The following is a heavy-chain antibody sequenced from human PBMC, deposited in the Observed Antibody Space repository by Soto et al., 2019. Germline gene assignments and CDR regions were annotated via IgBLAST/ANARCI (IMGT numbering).Heavy chain of an antibody. V-gene: IGHV1-2*02. Sequence: ASVKVSCKASGYTFTVYYMHWVRQAPGQGLEWMGWINPKSGGTMYPQKFQGRVTMTWDTSISTAYMALTRLRSDDTAVYYCARDLTKGGGSAGFDYWGQRTLVTVSS. CDR1: GYTFTVYY. D-gene: IGHD2-15*01. J-gene: IGHJ4*02. CDR2: INPKSGGT. CDR3: ARDLTKGGGSAGFDY.